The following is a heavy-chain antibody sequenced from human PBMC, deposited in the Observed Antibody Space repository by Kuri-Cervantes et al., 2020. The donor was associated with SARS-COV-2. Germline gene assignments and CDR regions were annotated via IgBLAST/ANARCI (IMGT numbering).Heavy chain of an antibody. V-gene: IGHV4-34*01. CDR3: ARERHFGWLQGFDP. CDR2: INHSGNT. D-gene: IGHD3-9*01. J-gene: IGHJ5*02. CDR1: GGSFSDYY. Sequence: ESLKISCAVYGGSFSDYYWSWVRQPPGKGLEWIGEINHSGNTNYDPSLKSRVTISIDTSKNQFSLKLSSVTAADTAVYYCARERHFGWLQGFDPWGQGTLVTVSS.